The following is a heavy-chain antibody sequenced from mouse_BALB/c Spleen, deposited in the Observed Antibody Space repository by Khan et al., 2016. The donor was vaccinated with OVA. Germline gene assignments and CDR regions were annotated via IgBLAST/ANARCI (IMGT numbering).Heavy chain of an antibody. D-gene: IGHD1-2*01. V-gene: IGHV1-77*01. J-gene: IGHJ3*01. CDR2: ISPGSGAT. CDR1: GYTFTDYY. Sequence: QVQLQQSGAELARPGASVKLSCKASGYTFTDYYINWVKQRTGQGLEWIGEISPGSGATYYNERFKGKATLTADTSSSTAYMQLSSLTSEASAVYFCARRNYFGYTFAYWGQGTLVTVSA. CDR3: ARRNYFGYTFAY.